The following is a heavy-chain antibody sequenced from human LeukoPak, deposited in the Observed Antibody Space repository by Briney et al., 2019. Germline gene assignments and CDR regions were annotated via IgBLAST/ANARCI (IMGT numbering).Heavy chain of an antibody. J-gene: IGHJ5*02. Sequence: SETLSLTCSVSGFSLSNGYYWGWIRQPPGKGLDWIGIIYHSGSTYYNPSLKSRVTMSVDTSKNQFSLKLSSVTAADTALYYCARRISGAWFDPWGQGTLVTVSS. D-gene: IGHD2-15*01. CDR3: ARRISGAWFDP. CDR2: IYHSGST. CDR1: GFSLSNGYY. V-gene: IGHV4-38-2*02.